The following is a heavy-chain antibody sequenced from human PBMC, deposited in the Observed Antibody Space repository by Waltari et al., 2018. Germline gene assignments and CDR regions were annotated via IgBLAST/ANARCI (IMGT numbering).Heavy chain of an antibody. CDR2: INHSGST. Sequence: QVQLQQWGAGLLKPSETLSLTCAVYGGSFSGYYWSWIRQPPGKGLEWIGEINHSGSTNYNPSLKSRVTISVDTSKNQFSLKLSSVTAADTAVYYCARGRGYYYGSGSSLNWFDPWGQGTLVTVSS. V-gene: IGHV4-34*01. CDR1: GGSFSGYY. D-gene: IGHD3-10*01. J-gene: IGHJ5*02. CDR3: ARGRGYYYGSGSSLNWFDP.